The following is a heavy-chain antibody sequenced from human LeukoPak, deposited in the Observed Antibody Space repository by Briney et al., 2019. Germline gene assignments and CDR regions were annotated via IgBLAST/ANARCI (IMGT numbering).Heavy chain of an antibody. CDR3: ARYDPENMLDAFDI. CDR2: IYYSGST. D-gene: IGHD2-8*01. Sequence: GSLRLSCAASGFTFSSYSMNWVRQPPGKGLEWIGSIYYSGSTYYNPSLKSRVTISVDTSKDQFSLKLSSVTAADTAVYYCARYDPENMLDAFDIWGQGTMVTVSS. CDR1: GFTFSSYSMN. V-gene: IGHV4-39*01. J-gene: IGHJ3*02.